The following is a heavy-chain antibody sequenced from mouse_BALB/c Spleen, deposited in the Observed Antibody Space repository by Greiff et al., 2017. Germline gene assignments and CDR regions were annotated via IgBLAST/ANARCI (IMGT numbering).Heavy chain of an antibody. V-gene: IGHV3-1*02. CDR1: GYSITSGYS. CDR2: IHYSGST. Sequence: EVKLQQSGPDLVKPSQSLSLTCTVTGYSITSGYSWHWIRQFPGNKLEWMGYIHYSGSTNYNPSLKSRISITRDTSKNQFFLQLNSVTTEDTATYYCARGDYYGTYYYAMDYWGQGTSVTVSS. CDR3: ARGDYYGTYYYAMDY. J-gene: IGHJ4*01. D-gene: IGHD1-1*01.